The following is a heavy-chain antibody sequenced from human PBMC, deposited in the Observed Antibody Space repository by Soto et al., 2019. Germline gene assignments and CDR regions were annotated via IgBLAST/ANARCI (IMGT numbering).Heavy chain of an antibody. CDR1: GFTFSNAW. V-gene: IGHV3-15*01. CDR2: IKSKTDGGTT. D-gene: IGHD3-22*01. J-gene: IGHJ4*02. Sequence: GGSLRLSCAASGFTFSNAWMSWVRQAPGKGLEWVGRIKSKTDGGTTDYAAPVKGRFTISRDDSKNTLYLQMNSLKTEDTAVYYCITDGGHDEYYESSGYSRLVYWGQGT. CDR3: ITDGGHDEYYESSGYSRLVY.